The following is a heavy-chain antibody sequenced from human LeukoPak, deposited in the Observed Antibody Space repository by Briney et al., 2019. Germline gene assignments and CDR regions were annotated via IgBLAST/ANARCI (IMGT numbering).Heavy chain of an antibody. CDR1: GGSISSGSYY. J-gene: IGHJ6*02. Sequence: SQTLSLTCTVSGGSISSGSYYWSWIRQPAGKGLEWIGRIYTSGSTNYSPSLKSRVTISVDTSKNQFSLKLSSVTAADTAVYYCARDRWLLRYYYGMDVWGQGTTVTVSS. D-gene: IGHD2-21*01. V-gene: IGHV4-61*02. CDR2: IYTSGST. CDR3: ARDRWLLRYYYGMDV.